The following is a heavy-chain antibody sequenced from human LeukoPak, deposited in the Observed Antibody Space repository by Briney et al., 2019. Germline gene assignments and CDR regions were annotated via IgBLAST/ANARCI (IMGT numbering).Heavy chain of an antibody. V-gene: IGHV4-59*01. CDR3: ASSYYGPGSYFWARTYGIDV. D-gene: IGHD3-10*01. J-gene: IGHJ6*02. Sequence: KTSETLSLTCTVSGGSISSYYWSWIRQPPGKGLEWIGYIYYSGSTNYNPSLKSRVTISVDTSKNQFSLKLSSVTAADTAVYYCASSYYGPGSYFWARTYGIDVWGQGTTVTVSS. CDR2: IYYSGST. CDR1: GGSISSYY.